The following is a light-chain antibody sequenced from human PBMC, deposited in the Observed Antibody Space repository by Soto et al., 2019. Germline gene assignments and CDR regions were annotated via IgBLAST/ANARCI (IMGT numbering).Light chain of an antibody. J-gene: IGKJ4*01. CDR1: QSVSSSY. V-gene: IGKV3-20*01. Sequence: EIVLTQSPGTLSLSPGERATLSCRASQSVSSSYLAWYQQKPGQAPRLLIYGASSRATGIPDRFSGSGSGTDFTLTISRLEPEDFAVYYCHQDYDLPLTFGGGTRVEIK. CDR3: HQDYDLPLT. CDR2: GAS.